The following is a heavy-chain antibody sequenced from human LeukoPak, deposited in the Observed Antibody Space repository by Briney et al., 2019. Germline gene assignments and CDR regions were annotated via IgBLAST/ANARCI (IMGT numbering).Heavy chain of an antibody. CDR2: INQDGSEK. Sequence: GGSLRLSCAGSGFTFSRYWMSWVRQAPGKGLEWVANINQDGSEKYHVDSVRGRFTISRDNAKNSLYLQMNSLRAEDTAVYYCATMGLELLPYYFDYWGQGTPVTVSS. D-gene: IGHD1-7*01. J-gene: IGHJ4*02. V-gene: IGHV3-7*01. CDR3: ATMGLELLPYYFDY. CDR1: GFTFSRYW.